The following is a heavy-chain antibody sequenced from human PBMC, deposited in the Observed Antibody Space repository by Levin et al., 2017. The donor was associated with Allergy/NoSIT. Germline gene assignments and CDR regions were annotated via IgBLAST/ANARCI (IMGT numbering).Heavy chain of an antibody. CDR1: GFTFSSYA. CDR2: ISGSGGIT. CDR3: AKYSRYSGYSQQHNWFDP. D-gene: IGHD5-12*01. Sequence: GGSLRLSCAASGFTFSSYAMSWVRQAPGKGLEWVSAISGSGGITYYADSVKGRFTISRDNSKNTLYLQMNSLRAEDTAVYYCAKYSRYSGYSQQHNWFDPWGQGTLVTVSS. V-gene: IGHV3-23*01. J-gene: IGHJ5*02.